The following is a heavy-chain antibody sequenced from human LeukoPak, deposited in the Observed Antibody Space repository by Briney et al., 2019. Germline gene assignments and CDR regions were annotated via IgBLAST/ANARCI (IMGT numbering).Heavy chain of an antibody. D-gene: IGHD1-14*01. CDR2: INTGGSST. CDR1: GFIFSDYW. CDR3: ARGNQADDY. J-gene: IGHJ4*02. Sequence: GGSLRLSCAASGFIFSDYWMHWVRQVPGKGLVWVSRINTGGSSTTYADSVKGRFTISRDNAKNTLYLQMNSLRAEDTAVYYCARGNQADDYWGQGTLVTVSS. V-gene: IGHV3-74*01.